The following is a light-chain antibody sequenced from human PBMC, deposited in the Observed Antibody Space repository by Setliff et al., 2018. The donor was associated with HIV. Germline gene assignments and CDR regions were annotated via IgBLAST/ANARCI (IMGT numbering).Light chain of an antibody. J-gene: IGLJ1*01. V-gene: IGLV2-23*01. CDR2: QAT. CDR3: CSNTGSNTYV. CDR1: SSDVGRYNL. Sequence: QSAQAQPASVSGSPGQSITISCTGASSDVGRYNLVSWYQQHPGKAPKLMIYQATKRPSGVSNRFSGSKSGNTASLTISGLQAEDEADYYCCSNTGSNTYVFGTGTKVTVL.